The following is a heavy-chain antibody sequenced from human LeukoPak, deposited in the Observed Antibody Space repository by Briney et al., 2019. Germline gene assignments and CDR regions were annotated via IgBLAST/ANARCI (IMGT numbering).Heavy chain of an antibody. CDR3: ARARVATISGVFDY. CDR1: GYTFTSYD. Sequence: ASVKVSCKASGYTFTSYDINWVRQATGQGLEWMGWMNPNSGNTGYAQKFQGRVTMTRNTSISTAYVELSSLSSEDTAVYYCARARVATISGVFDYWGQGTLVTVSS. CDR2: MNPNSGNT. J-gene: IGHJ4*02. V-gene: IGHV1-8*01. D-gene: IGHD5-12*01.